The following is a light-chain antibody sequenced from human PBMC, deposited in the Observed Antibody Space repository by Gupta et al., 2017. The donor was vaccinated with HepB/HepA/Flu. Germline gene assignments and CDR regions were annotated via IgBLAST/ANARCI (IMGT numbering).Light chain of an antibody. J-gene: IGLJ2*01. CDR2: ENN. CDR3: GKWNSSHGV. CDR1: SSNIGNNY. Sequence: QSVFTQPPSFSAAPGQKVTISCSGSSSNIGNNYVSWYQQLPGTAPKLRIYENNKRPSGMPFCVSGSESATSVTMSRNGLEAVDDYYYSSGKWNSSHGVFGGGTKLTVL. V-gene: IGLV1-51*02.